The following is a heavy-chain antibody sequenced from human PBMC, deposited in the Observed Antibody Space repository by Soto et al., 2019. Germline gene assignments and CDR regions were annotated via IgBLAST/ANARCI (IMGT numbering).Heavy chain of an antibody. CDR2: ISYDGSNK. V-gene: IGHV3-30*18. D-gene: IGHD3-3*01. Sequence: PGGSLRLSCAASGFTFSSYGMHWVRQAPGKGLEWVAVISYDGSNKYYADSVKGRFTISRDNSKNTLYLQMNSLRAEDTAVYYCAKEDTYYDFWSGSADAFDIWGQGTMVTVSS. J-gene: IGHJ3*02. CDR3: AKEDTYYDFWSGSADAFDI. CDR1: GFTFSSYG.